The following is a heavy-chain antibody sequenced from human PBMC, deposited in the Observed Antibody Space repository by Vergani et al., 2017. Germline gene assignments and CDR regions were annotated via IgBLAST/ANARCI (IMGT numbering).Heavy chain of an antibody. D-gene: IGHD3-10*01. CDR3: AKDSRLVIRGVICEFEH. CDR1: GFTFSSYV. V-gene: IGHV3-30*02. Sequence: QVQLVESGGGVVQPGGSLILSCAASGFTFSSYVMHWVRQAPGKGLEWVAFLRYDGSNKYYADSVKGRFTISRDTSKNTLYLQMNSLRAEDTAVYYCAKDSRLVIRGVICEFEHWGQGTLVTVSS. J-gene: IGHJ1*01. CDR2: LRYDGSNK.